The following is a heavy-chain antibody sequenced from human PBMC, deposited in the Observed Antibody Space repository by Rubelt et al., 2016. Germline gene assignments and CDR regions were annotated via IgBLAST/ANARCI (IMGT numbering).Heavy chain of an antibody. V-gene: IGHV4-39*07. D-gene: IGHD1-26*01. CDR2: TQYSGST. J-gene: IGHJ5*02. Sequence: GVEWIGSTQYSGSTYYNAVLKSRATISVDTSKNQFSLKLSSVTAADTAVYYCARVAKEIAPGGGYYISEWLDPWGQGTLVTVSS. CDR3: ARVAKEIAPGGGYYISEWLDP.